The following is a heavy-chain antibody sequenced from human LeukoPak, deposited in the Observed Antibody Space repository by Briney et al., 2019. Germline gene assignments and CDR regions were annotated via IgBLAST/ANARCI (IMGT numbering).Heavy chain of an antibody. Sequence: PGGSLRLSCAASGFTFTNTWMSWVRQAPGEGLEWVSGLSDSGGNTIYADSVKGRFTISRDNSKNTLFLQMNSLRAEDTAVYYCASLTFNSLFDYWGQGTLVTVSS. CDR2: LSDSGGNT. D-gene: IGHD5-24*01. J-gene: IGHJ4*02. CDR3: ASLTFNSLFDY. V-gene: IGHV3-23*01. CDR1: GFTFTNTW.